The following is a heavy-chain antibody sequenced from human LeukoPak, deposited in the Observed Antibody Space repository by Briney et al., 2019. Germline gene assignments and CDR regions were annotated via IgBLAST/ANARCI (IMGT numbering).Heavy chain of an antibody. CDR2: ISGSGGSI. J-gene: IGHJ4*02. D-gene: IGHD3-22*01. Sequence: GGSLRLSCAASGFTFSSNAMSWVRQAPGKGLEWVSAISGSGGSIYYADSVKGRFTISRDNSKNTLYLQMNSLRAEDTAVYYCAKDKARTYYYDSSGYPYWGQGTLVTVSS. V-gene: IGHV3-23*01. CDR3: AKDKARTYYYDSSGYPY. CDR1: GFTFSSNA.